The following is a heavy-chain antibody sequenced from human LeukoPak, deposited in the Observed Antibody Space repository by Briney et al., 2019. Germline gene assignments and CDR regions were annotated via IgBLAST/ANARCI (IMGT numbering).Heavy chain of an antibody. J-gene: IGHJ4*02. CDR2: IYPDDSDI. Sequence: GESLKISCKGSGYTFTNYWIGWVRPMPGKGLEWMGIIYPDDSDIRYSPSFQGQVTISADKSITTAYLQWSSLKASDTAMYYCARYYYDRAVGPFDYWGQGSLVTVSS. CDR3: ARYYYDRAVGPFDY. D-gene: IGHD3-22*01. CDR1: GYTFTNYW. V-gene: IGHV5-51*01.